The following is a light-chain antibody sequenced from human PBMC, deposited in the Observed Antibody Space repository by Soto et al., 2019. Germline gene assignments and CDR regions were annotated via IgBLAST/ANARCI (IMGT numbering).Light chain of an antibody. CDR3: QQYNSYSPTT. J-gene: IGKJ1*01. CDR2: KAS. V-gene: IGKV1-5*03. Sequence: IQMTQSPSTLSGSVGDRVTITCRASQTISSWLAWYQQKPGKAPKLLIYKASTLKSGVPSRFSGSGSGTEFTLTISSLQPDDFATYYCQQYNSYSPTTFGQGTKVDIK. CDR1: QTISSW.